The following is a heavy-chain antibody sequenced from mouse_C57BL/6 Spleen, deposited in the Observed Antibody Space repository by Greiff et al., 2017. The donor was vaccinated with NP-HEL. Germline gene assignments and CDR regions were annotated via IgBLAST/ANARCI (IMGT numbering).Heavy chain of an antibody. CDR2: IYPGSGNT. D-gene: IGHD1-1*01. J-gene: IGHJ1*03. Sequence: VQLQQSGPELVKPGASVKISCKASGYSFTSYYIHWVKQRPGQGLEWIGWIYPGSGNTKYNEKFKGKATLTADTSSSTAYMQLSSLTSEDSAVYYCAREDYGSSYGNWYFDVWGTGTTVTVSS. CDR1: GYSFTSYY. V-gene: IGHV1-66*01. CDR3: AREDYGSSYGNWYFDV.